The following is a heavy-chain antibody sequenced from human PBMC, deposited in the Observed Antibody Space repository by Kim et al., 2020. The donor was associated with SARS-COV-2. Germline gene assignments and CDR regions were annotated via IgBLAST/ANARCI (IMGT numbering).Heavy chain of an antibody. D-gene: IGHD3-10*01. CDR3: ASFRGLYYYGMDV. V-gene: IGHV4-39*07. Sequence: YNPSLKSRVTISVATSKNQFSLKLSSVTAADTAVYYCASFRGLYYYGMDVWGQGTTVTVSS. J-gene: IGHJ6*02.